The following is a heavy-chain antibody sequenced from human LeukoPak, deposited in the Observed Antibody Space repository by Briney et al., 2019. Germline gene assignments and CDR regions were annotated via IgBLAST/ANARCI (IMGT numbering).Heavy chain of an antibody. CDR2: IYTSGST. CDR1: GGSFSGYY. CDR3: ARDFYDFWSGFLDY. D-gene: IGHD3-3*01. V-gene: IGHV4-4*07. J-gene: IGHJ4*02. Sequence: SETLSLTCAVYGGSFSGYYWSWIRQPAGKGLEWIGRIYTSGSTNYNPSLKSRVTMSVDTSKNQFSLKLSSVTAADTAVYYCARDFYDFWSGFLDYWGQGTLVTVSS.